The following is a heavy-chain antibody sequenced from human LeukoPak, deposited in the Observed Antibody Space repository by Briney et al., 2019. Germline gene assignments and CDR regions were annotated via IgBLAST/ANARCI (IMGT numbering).Heavy chain of an antibody. CDR2: ISGSGGST. Sequence: GRSLRLSCAASGFTFTSYAMSWVRQAPGKGLEWVSAISGSGGSTYYADSVKGRFTISRDNSKNTLYLQMNSLRAEDTAVYYCASRDFWSGYSGYWGQGTLVTVSS. CDR1: GFTFTSYA. CDR3: ASRDFWSGYSGY. V-gene: IGHV3-23*01. D-gene: IGHD3-3*01. J-gene: IGHJ4*02.